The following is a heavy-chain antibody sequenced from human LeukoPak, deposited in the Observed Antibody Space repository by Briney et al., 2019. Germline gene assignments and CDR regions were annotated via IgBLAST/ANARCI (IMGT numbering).Heavy chain of an antibody. J-gene: IGHJ6*02. CDR1: GYTFTGYY. D-gene: IGHD2-2*01. V-gene: IGHV1-2*04. CDR3: ARGNCSSTSCSPIYYYYYGMDV. CDR2: INPNSGGT. Sequence: ASVKVSCTASGYTFTGYYMHWVRQAPGQGLEWMGWINPNSGGTNYAQKFQGWVTMTRDTSISTAYMELSRLRSDDTAVYYCARGNCSSTSCSPIYYYYYGMDVWGQGTTVTVSS.